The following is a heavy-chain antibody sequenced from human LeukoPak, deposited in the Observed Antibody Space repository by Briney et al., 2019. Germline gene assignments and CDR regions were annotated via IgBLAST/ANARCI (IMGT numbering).Heavy chain of an antibody. CDR1: GGSISSSSYH. D-gene: IGHD6-13*01. CDR3: ARDDGIAAAGLFDY. Sequence: SETLSLTCTVSGGSISSSSYHWGWIRQPPGKGLEWIGSIYYSGSTYYNPSLKSRVTISVDTSKNQFSLKLSSVTAADTAVYYCARDDGIAAAGLFDYWGQGTLVTVSS. J-gene: IGHJ4*02. V-gene: IGHV4-39*02. CDR2: IYYSGST.